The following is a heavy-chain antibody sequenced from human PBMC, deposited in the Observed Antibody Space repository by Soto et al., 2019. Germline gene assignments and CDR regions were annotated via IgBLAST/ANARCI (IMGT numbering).Heavy chain of an antibody. J-gene: IGHJ4*02. D-gene: IGHD4-17*01. CDR1: GFTFDDYA. Sequence: EVQLVESGGGLVQPGRSLRLSCAASGFTFDDYAMHWVRQAPGKGLEWVSGISWNSGSIGYADSVKGRFTISRDNAKNSLYLQMNSLRAEDTALYYCAKDDLKITTVTTHFDYWGQGTLVTVSS. V-gene: IGHV3-9*01. CDR2: ISWNSGSI. CDR3: AKDDLKITTVTTHFDY.